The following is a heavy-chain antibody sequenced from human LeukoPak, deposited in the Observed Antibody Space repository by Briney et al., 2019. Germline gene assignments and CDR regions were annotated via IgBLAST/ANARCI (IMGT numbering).Heavy chain of an antibody. D-gene: IGHD3-3*01. CDR3: ARLLGGDPYYMDV. J-gene: IGHJ6*03. CDR2: IYTSGST. Sequence: PSETLSLTCTVSGGSISSYYWSWIRQPAGKGLEWIGRIYTSGSTNYNPSLKSRVTISVDKSKNQFSLRLNSVTAADTAVYYCARLLGGDPYYMDVWGKGTTVTVSS. V-gene: IGHV4-4*07. CDR1: GGSISSYY.